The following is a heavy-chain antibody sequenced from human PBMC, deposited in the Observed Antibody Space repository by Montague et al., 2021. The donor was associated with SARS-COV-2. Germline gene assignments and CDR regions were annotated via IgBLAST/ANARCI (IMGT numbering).Heavy chain of an antibody. V-gene: IGHV4-59*01. D-gene: IGHD3-10*01. J-gene: IGHJ6*02. CDR1: GTSITSYY. CDR3: ARGFLSYFGAWSPCYGMDV. CDR2: ISDSGST. Sequence: SETLSLTCSVSGTSITSYYWNWIRQPPGKGLEWIGYISDSGSTNYSPSLKSRVTMSVDTSNNQMSLKLTSVTAADTAVYYCARGFLSYFGAWSPCYGMDVWGQGTPVTVSS.